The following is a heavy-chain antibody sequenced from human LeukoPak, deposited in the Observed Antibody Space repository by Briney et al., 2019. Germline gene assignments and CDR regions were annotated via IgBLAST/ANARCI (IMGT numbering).Heavy chain of an antibody. J-gene: IGHJ4*02. CDR1: GGSYSGYY. CDR3: ARVTGPAVTSIDY. CDR2: INHSGST. V-gene: IGHV4-34*01. Sequence: SETLSLTCAVYGGSYSGYYWSWIRQPPGKGLEWIGEINHSGSTNYNPSLKSRVTISVDTSKNQFSLKLSSVTAADTAVYYCARVTGPAVTSIDYWGQGTLVTVSS. D-gene: IGHD4-17*01.